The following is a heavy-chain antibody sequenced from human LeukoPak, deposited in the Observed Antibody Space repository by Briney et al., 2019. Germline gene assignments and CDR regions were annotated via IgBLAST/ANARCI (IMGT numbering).Heavy chain of an antibody. CDR1: GFTFSNAW. D-gene: IGHD2-8*01. CDR2: IKSKTDGGTT. CDR3: TTDLYYPDAFDI. Sequence: PGRSLRLSCAASGFTFSNAWMSWVRQAPGKGLEWVGRIKSKTDGGTTDYAAPVKGRFTISRDDSKNTLYLQMNSLKTEDTAVYYCTTDLYYPDAFDIWGQGTMVTVSS. J-gene: IGHJ3*02. V-gene: IGHV3-15*01.